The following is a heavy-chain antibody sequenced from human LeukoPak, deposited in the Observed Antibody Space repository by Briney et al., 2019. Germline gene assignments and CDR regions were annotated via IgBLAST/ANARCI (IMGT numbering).Heavy chain of an antibody. J-gene: IGHJ6*02. CDR2: IYSGGTT. CDR1: GFTVSSNY. Sequence: GGSLRPSCAASGFTVSSNYMSWVRQAPGKGLEWVSVIYSGGTTYYADSVKDRFTISRDNSKNTLSLQMNSLRGEDTAVYYCARDVIPWSATTMDVWGQGTTVTVSS. V-gene: IGHV3-66*01. D-gene: IGHD3-3*01. CDR3: ARDVIPWSATTMDV.